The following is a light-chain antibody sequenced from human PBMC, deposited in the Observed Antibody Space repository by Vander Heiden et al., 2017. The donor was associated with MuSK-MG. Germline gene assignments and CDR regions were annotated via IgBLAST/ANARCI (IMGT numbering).Light chain of an antibody. CDR1: QTVSSSN. Sequence: DIVLTQSQAPLPLSPGERATLPCRASQTVSSSNLAWYQQKPGQAPRLLIYGASSRATGIPDRFSGSGSGTDFTLTISGLDPEDVAVYCCQQYGSSPLTFGGGTKVEIK. J-gene: IGKJ4*01. CDR3: QQYGSSPLT. CDR2: GAS. V-gene: IGKV3-20*01.